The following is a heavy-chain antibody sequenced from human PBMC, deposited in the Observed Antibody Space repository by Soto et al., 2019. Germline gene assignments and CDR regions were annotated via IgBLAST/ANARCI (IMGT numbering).Heavy chain of an antibody. CDR3: ARESDSSGYYYAHFDY. D-gene: IGHD3-22*01. CDR1: GGSISSYY. CDR2: IYTSGST. V-gene: IGHV4-4*07. Sequence: SETLSLTCTVSGGSISSYYWSWIRQPAGKGLEWIGRIYTSGSTNYNPSLKSRVTMSVDTSKNQFSLKLSSVTAADTAVYYCARESDSSGYYYAHFDYWGQGTLVTVSS. J-gene: IGHJ4*02.